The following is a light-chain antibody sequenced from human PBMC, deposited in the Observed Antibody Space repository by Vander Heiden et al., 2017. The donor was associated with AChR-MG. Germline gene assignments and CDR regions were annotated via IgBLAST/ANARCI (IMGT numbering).Light chain of an antibody. CDR1: SSDVGGYYY. V-gene: IGLV2-14*01. CDR3: SSSTSSSTLSV. Sequence: QSALTQPASVSGSPGQSITISCTGTSSDVGGYYYVSWYQQHPSKAPKLMIYDVSKRPSGLSPLFCSSNSGTTASLPISALQAEDEADYYCSSSTSSSTLSVFGGGTKLTVL. CDR2: DVS. J-gene: IGLJ3*02.